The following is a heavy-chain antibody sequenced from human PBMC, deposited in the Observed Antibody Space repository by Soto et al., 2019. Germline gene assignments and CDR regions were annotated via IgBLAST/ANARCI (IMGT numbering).Heavy chain of an antibody. CDR1: GFTFSSYA. CDR3: AKPNVLLWFGELSDYYYYGMDV. J-gene: IGHJ6*02. D-gene: IGHD3-10*01. V-gene: IGHV3-23*01. CDR2: ISGSGGST. Sequence: GGSLRLSCAASGFTFSSYAMSWVRQAPGKGLEWVSAISGSGGSTYYADSVKGRFTISRDNSKNTLYLQMNSLRAEDTAVYYCAKPNVLLWFGELSDYYYYGMDVWGQGTTVTV.